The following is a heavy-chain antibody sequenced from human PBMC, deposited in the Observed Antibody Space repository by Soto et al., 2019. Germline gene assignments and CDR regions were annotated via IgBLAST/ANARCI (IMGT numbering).Heavy chain of an antibody. V-gene: IGHV3-74*01. CDR3: ASLSAPVDH. J-gene: IGHJ4*02. CDR1: GFTW. D-gene: IGHD2-2*01. CDR2: IDSDGSST. Sequence: PGGSLRLPCAASGFTWMHWVRQRPGKGMEWVSEIDSDGSSTDYADSVKGRFTVSRDNAQNSLFLQMNSLRAEDTAVYYCASLSAPVDHWGQGILVTVSS.